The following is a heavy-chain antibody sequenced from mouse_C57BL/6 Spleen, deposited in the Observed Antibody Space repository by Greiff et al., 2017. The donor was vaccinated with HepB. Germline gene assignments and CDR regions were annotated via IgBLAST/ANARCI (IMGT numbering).Heavy chain of an antibody. Sequence: VQLQQSGAELARPGASVKLSCKASGYTFTSYGISWVKQRTRQGLEWIGEIYPRSGNTYYNEKFKGKATLTADKSSSTAYMELRSLTSEDSAVYFCARSRDYDYPPDYWGQGTTLTVSS. CDR1: GYTFTSYG. D-gene: IGHD2-4*01. CDR2: IYPRSGNT. V-gene: IGHV1-81*01. CDR3: ARSRDYDYPPDY. J-gene: IGHJ2*01.